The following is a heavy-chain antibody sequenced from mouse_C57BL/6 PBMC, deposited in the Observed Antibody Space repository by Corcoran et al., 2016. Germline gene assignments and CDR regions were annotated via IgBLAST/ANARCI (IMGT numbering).Heavy chain of an antibody. D-gene: IGHD1-1*01. CDR3: ARDPLYYGRGYFDY. CDR1: GYTFTDYY. J-gene: IGHJ2*01. Sequence: EVQLQQSGPELVKPGASVKISCKASGYTFTDYYMNWVKQSHGKSLEWIGDINPNNGGTSYNQKFKGKATLTVDKSSSTAYMELRSLTSEDSAVYYCARDPLYYGRGYFDYWGQGTTLTVSS. V-gene: IGHV1-26*01. CDR2: INPNNGGT.